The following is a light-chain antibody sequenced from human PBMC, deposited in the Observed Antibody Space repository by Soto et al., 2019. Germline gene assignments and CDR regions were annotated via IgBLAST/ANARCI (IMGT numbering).Light chain of an antibody. J-gene: IGKJ1*01. V-gene: IGKV1-5*03. Sequence: DIQMTQSPSTLSASVGDTVTITCRASQTVNDWLAWYQQKAGKAPRLLIFKASSLETGVPSRFSGSGSGTEITLTISSLQRDDVATYYCQQSNRYPWTFGQGTKVEIK. CDR2: KAS. CDR1: QTVNDW. CDR3: QQSNRYPWT.